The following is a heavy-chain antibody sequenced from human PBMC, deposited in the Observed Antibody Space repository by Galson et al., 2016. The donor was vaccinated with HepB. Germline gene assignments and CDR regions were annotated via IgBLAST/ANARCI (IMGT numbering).Heavy chain of an antibody. CDR2: IKQDGSER. Sequence: SLRLSCAGSGFTFIDYWMSWVRQAPGKGLEWVANIKQDGSERYYVDSVRGRFTISRDNAKNSLYLQMNSLRVEDTALYYCSRDQHSGSGGSYYAMDVWGQGTTVTVSS. D-gene: IGHD1-26*01. CDR1: GFTFIDYW. V-gene: IGHV3-7*03. J-gene: IGHJ6*02. CDR3: SRDQHSGSGGSYYAMDV.